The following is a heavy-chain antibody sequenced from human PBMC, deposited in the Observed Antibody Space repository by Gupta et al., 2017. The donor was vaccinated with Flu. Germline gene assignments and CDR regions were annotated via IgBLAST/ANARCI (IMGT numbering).Heavy chain of an antibody. J-gene: IGHJ4*02. V-gene: IGHV3-48*03. CDR3: ARGHWDN. Sequence: RGSLRLSCTASGFDFNRYEMSWVRQAPGRGLEWVAFISSSAVTYYTDPVRGRVTISRDNANNLLFLQMSSLRAEDKAVYYCARGHWDNWGQGT. CDR2: ISSSAVT. CDR1: GFDFNRYE.